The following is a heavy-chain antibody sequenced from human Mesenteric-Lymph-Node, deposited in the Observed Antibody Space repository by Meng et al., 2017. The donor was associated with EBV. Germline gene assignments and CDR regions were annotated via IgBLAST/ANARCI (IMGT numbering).Heavy chain of an antibody. CDR2: IYHSGRT. J-gene: IGHJ4*02. V-gene: IGHV4-4*02. D-gene: IGHD4-17*01. CDR3: ARVTVTGGYYFDY. Sequence: VQLHGSGPALVKPSGTLSLTCAVSGGSIRSSNWWSWVRHPPGKGLEWIGEIYHSGRTSYNPSLKSRVSLSVEKSKNHFSLNLSSVTAADTAVYYCARVTVTGGYYFDYWGQGSLVTVSS. CDR1: GGSIRSSNW.